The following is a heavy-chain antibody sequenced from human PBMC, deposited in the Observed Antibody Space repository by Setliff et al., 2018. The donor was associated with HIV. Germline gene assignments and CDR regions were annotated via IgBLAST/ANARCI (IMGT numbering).Heavy chain of an antibody. J-gene: IGHJ5*01. D-gene: IGHD3-10*01. CDR3: ARTDYDSGKSVLDS. V-gene: IGHV1-3*01. Sequence: GASVMVSCKASGFTFSKSAIHWVRQAPGQRLELMAWINAANGHAKYSQKFQGRVTITRDTSATIAYMELSSLTSEDTALYFCARTDYDSGKSVLDSWGQGTLVTVSS. CDR2: INAANGHA. CDR1: GFTFSKSA.